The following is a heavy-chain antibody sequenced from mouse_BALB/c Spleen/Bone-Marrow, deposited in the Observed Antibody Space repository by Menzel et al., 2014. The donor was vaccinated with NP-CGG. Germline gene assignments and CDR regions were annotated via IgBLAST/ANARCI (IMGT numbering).Heavy chain of an antibody. J-gene: IGHJ3*01. CDR1: GFDFXRYW. CDR2: INPDSSTI. V-gene: IGHV4-1*02. D-gene: IGHD1-2*01. Sequence: EVQGVESGGGLVQPGGFLKLSCAASGFDFXRYWMSWVRQAPGKGLEWIGEINPDSSTINYTPSLKDKFIISRDNAKNTLYLQMSKVRSEDTALYYCARMHYYGYVAYWGQGTLVTVSA. CDR3: ARMHYYGYVAY.